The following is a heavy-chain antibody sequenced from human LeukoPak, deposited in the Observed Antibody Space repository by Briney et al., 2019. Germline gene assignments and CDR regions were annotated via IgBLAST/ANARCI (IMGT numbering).Heavy chain of an antibody. V-gene: IGHV4-59*01. CDR3: ARDLRGTSAMDV. D-gene: IGHD2-2*01. Sequence: SETLSLTCTVSGDSINNYYWNWIRQPPGKGLEWIAYIYYSGSTNYNPSLKSRVTISVDTSNNQFSLKLSSVTAADTAVYYCARDLRGTSAMDVWGKGTTVTVSS. CDR2: IYYSGST. J-gene: IGHJ6*03. CDR1: GDSINNYY.